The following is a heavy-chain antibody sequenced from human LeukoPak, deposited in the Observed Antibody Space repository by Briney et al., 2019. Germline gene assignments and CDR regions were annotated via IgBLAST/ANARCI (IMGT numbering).Heavy chain of an antibody. V-gene: IGHV3-33*08. CDR1: VFTLSSYG. D-gene: IGHD6-13*01. CDR2: IWYDGSNK. J-gene: IGHJ4*02. CDR3: AREYSSSWYSHFDY. Sequence: PGGSLRLSCAASVFTLSSYGMHWVRQAPGKGLEWVAVIWYDGSNKNYADSVKGRSTISRDNSKNTLYLQMNSLRAEDTAVYYCAREYSSSWYSHFDYWGQGTLVTVSS.